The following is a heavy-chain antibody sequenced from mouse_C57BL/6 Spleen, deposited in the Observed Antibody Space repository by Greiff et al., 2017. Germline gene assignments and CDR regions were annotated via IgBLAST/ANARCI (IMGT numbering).Heavy chain of an antibody. Sequence: VMLVESGAELVKPGASVKISCKASGYAFSSYWMNWVKQRPGKGLEWIGQIYPGDGDTNYNGKFKGKATLTADKSSSTAYMQLSSLTSGDSAVYFSGREGGSSLFAYWGQGTLVTVSA. CDR3: GREGGSSLFAY. J-gene: IGHJ3*01. CDR1: GYAFSSYW. V-gene: IGHV1-80*01. CDR2: IYPGDGDT.